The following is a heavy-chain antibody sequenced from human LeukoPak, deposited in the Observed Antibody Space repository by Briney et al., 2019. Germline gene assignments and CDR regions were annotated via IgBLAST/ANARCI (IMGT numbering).Heavy chain of an antibody. Sequence: SETLSLTCTVSGGSISSTSYYWGWIRQPPGKGLEWIGSIYYGGSTYYNPSLESRLTISVDTSKNQFSLMLRSVTAADTAVYYCARGLLWFGELFPNWFDPWGQGTLVTVSS. D-gene: IGHD3-10*01. CDR2: IYYGGST. CDR1: GGSISSTSYY. V-gene: IGHV4-39*01. CDR3: ARGLLWFGELFPNWFDP. J-gene: IGHJ5*02.